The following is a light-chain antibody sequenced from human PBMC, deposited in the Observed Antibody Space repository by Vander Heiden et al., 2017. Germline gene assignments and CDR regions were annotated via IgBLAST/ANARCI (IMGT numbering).Light chain of an antibody. Sequence: SYELTQPPSVSVSPGQPARITCSGDTLGNKYVCWYQQRSGQSPVLVIYQDNKRPSGIPERFSGSNSGNTATLTISGTQAVDEADYYCQAWDSSIAVFGGGTKLTVL. CDR1: TLGNKY. J-gene: IGLJ2*01. CDR2: QDN. CDR3: QAWDSSIAV. V-gene: IGLV3-1*01.